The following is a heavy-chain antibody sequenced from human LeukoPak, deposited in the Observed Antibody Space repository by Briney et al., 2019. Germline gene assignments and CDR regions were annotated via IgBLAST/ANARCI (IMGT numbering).Heavy chain of an antibody. V-gene: IGHV1-2*02. D-gene: IGHD3-3*02. Sequence: ASVKVSCKASGYTFTGYYIHWVRQAPGQGLEWMGWIHPNSGGTNYAQKFQGRVTMTRDTSIRTAYMELSRLTSDDTAVYYCARDRQVSRDYWGQGTLVTVSS. CDR2: IHPNSGGT. CDR3: ARDRQVSRDY. J-gene: IGHJ4*02. CDR1: GYTFTGYY.